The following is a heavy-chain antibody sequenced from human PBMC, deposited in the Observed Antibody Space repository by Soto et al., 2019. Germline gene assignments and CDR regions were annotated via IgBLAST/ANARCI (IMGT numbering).Heavy chain of an antibody. D-gene: IGHD4-4*01. CDR2: FDPEDGET. CDR1: GYTLTELS. V-gene: IGHV1-24*01. CDR3: ATTRPITVTPYYYYYYYMDV. Sequence: VASVKVSWKVSGYTLTELSMHWVRQAPGKGLEWMGGFDPEDGETIYAQKFQGRVTMTEDTSTDTAYMELSSLRSEDTAVYYCATTRPITVTPYYYYYYYMDVWGKGTTVTVSS. J-gene: IGHJ6*03.